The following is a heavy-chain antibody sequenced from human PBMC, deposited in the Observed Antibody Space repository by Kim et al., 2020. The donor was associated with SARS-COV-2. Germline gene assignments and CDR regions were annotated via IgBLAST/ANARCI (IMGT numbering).Heavy chain of an antibody. V-gene: IGHV3-21*01. CDR2: ISSSSSYI. J-gene: IGHJ6*02. CDR1: GFTFSSYS. Sequence: GGSLRLSCAASGFTFSSYSMNWVRQAPGKGLEWVSSISSSSSYIYYADSVKGRFTISRDNAKNSLYLQMNSLGAEDTAVYYCARSAAAAGIEGYYYYGMDVWGQGTTVTVSS. CDR3: ARSAAAAGIEGYYYYGMDV. D-gene: IGHD6-13*01.